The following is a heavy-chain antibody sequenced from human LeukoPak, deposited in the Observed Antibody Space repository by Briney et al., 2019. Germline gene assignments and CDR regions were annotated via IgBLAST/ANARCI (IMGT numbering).Heavy chain of an antibody. J-gene: IGHJ4*02. CDR2: ISDAGSEK. V-gene: IGHV3-30*18. CDR1: GFSFSKYG. CDR3: AKNVGRDGYNDYFDY. D-gene: IGHD5-24*01. Sequence: GGSLRLSCAASGFSFSKYGVHWIRQAPGKGLEWVAVISDAGSEKHYADSVKGRFTISRDNSKNTVYLQMNSLRPDDTAMYYCAKNVGRDGYNDYFDYWGQGTLVTVSS.